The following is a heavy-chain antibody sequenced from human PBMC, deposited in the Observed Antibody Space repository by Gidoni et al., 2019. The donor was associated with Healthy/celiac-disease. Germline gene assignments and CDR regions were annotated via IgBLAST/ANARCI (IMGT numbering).Heavy chain of an antibody. J-gene: IGHJ4*02. D-gene: IGHD6-19*01. CDR3: ASQGAVAGSLDY. CDR1: GSTFTGYY. V-gene: IGHV1-2*04. Sequence: QVQLVQSGAEVKKPGASVKVSCKASGSTFTGYYLHWVRQAPGQGLEWMGWINPNSGGTNEGQKFKGWVTMTRDTSISTAYMELSRLRSDDTAVYYCASQGAVAGSLDYWGQGTLVTVSS. CDR2: INPNSGGT.